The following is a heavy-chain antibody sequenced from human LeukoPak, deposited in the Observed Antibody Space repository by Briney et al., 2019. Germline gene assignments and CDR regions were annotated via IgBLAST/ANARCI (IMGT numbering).Heavy chain of an antibody. CDR2: IYYSGST. J-gene: IGHJ4*02. CDR1: GGSISSYY. Sequence: SETLSLTCTVSGGSISSYYWSWIRQPPGKGLEWIGYIYYSGSTNYNPSLKSRVTISVDTSKNQFSLKLSSVTAADTAVYYCARINSSSWALYWGQGTLVTVSS. CDR3: ARINSSSWALY. D-gene: IGHD6-13*01. V-gene: IGHV4-59*01.